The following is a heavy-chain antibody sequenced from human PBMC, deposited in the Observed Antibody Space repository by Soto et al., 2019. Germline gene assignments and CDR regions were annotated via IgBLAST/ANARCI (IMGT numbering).Heavy chain of an antibody. CDR3: AKAYTPSGIVVVPAAIATTDY. CDR2: ISGSGGST. V-gene: IGHV3-23*01. Sequence: GGSLRLSCAASGFTFSSYAMSWVRQAPGKGLEWVSAISGSGGSTYYADSVNGRFTISRDNSKNTLYLQMNSLRAEDTAVYYCAKAYTPSGIVVVPAAIATTDYWGQGTLVTVSS. D-gene: IGHD2-2*02. CDR1: GFTFSSYA. J-gene: IGHJ4*02.